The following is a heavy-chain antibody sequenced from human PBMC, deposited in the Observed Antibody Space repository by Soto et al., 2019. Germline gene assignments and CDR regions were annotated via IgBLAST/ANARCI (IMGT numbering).Heavy chain of an antibody. CDR2: ISGSGSSI. CDR3: AKEMVRGEGTILTDV. J-gene: IGHJ6*04. CDR1: GIIFNGFA. V-gene: IGHV3-23*01. D-gene: IGHD3-10*01. Sequence: GGSLRLSCAASGIIFNGFAMHWVRQAPGKGLEWVSVISGSGSSIYYADSVKGRFTISRDNSKNTLYLQMNSLRAEDTAVYYCAKEMVRGEGTILTDVWGKGTTVTVSS.